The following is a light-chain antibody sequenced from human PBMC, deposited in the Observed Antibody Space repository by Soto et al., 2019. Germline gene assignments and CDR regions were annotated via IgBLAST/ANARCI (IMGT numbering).Light chain of an antibody. Sequence: DIQMTQSPSTLSASIGDRVTITCRASQSIRSWLAWYQQKPGKVPKLLIYDASSLESGVPSRFSGSGSGTEFTLTISSLQPDDFATYFCQQYDTFSWTLGQGTKVDIK. CDR2: DAS. CDR3: QQYDTFSWT. J-gene: IGKJ1*01. CDR1: QSIRSW. V-gene: IGKV1-5*01.